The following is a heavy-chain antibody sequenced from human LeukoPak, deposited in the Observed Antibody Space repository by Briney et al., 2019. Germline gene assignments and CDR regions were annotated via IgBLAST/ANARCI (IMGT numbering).Heavy chain of an antibody. CDR1: GSPMYSYY. V-gene: IGHV4-4*07. Sequence: SETLSLTCTVSGSPMYSYYWSWIRQTAGKGLEWIGRIYPAVSTTYNPPLNSRVTMSVGTPKNQFALRLSAVTAADTGVYYCAGMKFYDSTRDTPGHYMDVWGKGTTVTVSS. J-gene: IGHJ6*03. CDR2: IYPAVST. D-gene: IGHD3-22*01. CDR3: AGMKFYDSTRDTPGHYMDV.